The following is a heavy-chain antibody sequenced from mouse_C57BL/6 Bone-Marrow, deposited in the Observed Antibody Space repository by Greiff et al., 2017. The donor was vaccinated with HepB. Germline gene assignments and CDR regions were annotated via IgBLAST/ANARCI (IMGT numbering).Heavy chain of an antibody. CDR1: GYTFTSYG. Sequence: QVQLQQSGAELARPGASVKLSCKASGYTFTSYGISWVKQRTGQGLEWIGEIYPRSGNTYYNEKFKGKATLTADKSSSTAYMELRSLTSEDSAVYFCARPTVVGKYYAVDYWGQGTSVTVSS. J-gene: IGHJ4*01. CDR2: IYPRSGNT. V-gene: IGHV1-81*01. D-gene: IGHD1-1*01. CDR3: ARPTVVGKYYAVDY.